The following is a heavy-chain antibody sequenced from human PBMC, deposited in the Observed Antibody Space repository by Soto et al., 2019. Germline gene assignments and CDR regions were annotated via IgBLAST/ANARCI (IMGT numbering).Heavy chain of an antibody. D-gene: IGHD2-8*01. J-gene: IGHJ4*02. CDR2: ISGSGGDT. Sequence: EVQLLESGGGLVQPGGSLRLSCAASGFTFSSYAMSWVRQAPGKGLEWVSAISGSGGDTYYADSVKGRFTISRDSSKSTVYLQMNSLRAEDTAVYYCANDRAYCTNGVCYDIYYFDYWGQGTLVTVSS. CDR1: GFTFSSYA. V-gene: IGHV3-23*01. CDR3: ANDRAYCTNGVCYDIYYFDY.